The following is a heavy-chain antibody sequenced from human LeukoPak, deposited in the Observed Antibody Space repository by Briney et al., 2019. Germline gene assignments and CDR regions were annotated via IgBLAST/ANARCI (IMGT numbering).Heavy chain of an antibody. CDR3: TRAPHYYDSSGYSDY. CDR2: INPSGGST. V-gene: IGHV1-46*03. Sequence: ASVKVSCKASGYTFTSYYMHWVRQAPGQGLEWMGIINPSGGSTSYAQKFQGRVTMTRDTSTSTVYMELSSLKTEDTAVYYCTRAPHYYDSSGYSDYWGQGTLVTVSS. CDR1: GYTFTSYY. D-gene: IGHD3-22*01. J-gene: IGHJ4*02.